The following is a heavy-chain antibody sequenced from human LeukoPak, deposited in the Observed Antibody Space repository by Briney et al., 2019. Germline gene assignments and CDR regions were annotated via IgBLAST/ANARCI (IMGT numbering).Heavy chain of an antibody. CDR2: ISGSGVST. CDR1: GFTFSSSA. J-gene: IGHJ4*02. V-gene: IGHV3-23*01. D-gene: IGHD2-8*01. CDR3: TKDMLLPWN. Sequence: HPGGSLRLSCGASGFTFSSSAMSWVRQAPGKGLEWVSSISGSGVSTYYADSVKGRFTISRDNSKNTLYVQMNSLRAEDTAVYYFTKDMLLPWNWGQGTLVTVSS.